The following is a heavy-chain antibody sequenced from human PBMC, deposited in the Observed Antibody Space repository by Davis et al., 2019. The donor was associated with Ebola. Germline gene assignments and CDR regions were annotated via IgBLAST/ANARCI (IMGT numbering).Heavy chain of an antibody. CDR2: IKQDGSEK. J-gene: IGHJ4*02. CDR3: ARDSAMVRGVIGYYFDY. D-gene: IGHD3-10*01. CDR1: GFTFSSYW. Sequence: GESLKISCAASGFTFSSYWMSWVRQAPGKGLEWVANIKQDGSEKYYVDSVKGRFTISRDNAKNSLYLQMNSLRAEDTAVYYCARDSAMVRGVIGYYFDYWGQGTLVTVSS. V-gene: IGHV3-7*01.